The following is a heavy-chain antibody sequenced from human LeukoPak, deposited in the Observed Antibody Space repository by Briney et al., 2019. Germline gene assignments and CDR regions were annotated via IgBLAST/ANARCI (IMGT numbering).Heavy chain of an antibody. CDR1: GFLFSRYA. V-gene: IGHV3-23*01. Sequence: WGSLSLLCAASGFLFSRYAVIWVRQATGGGVVWVSANSGSGGSTYYADAVKTRCTISIDNSKNTLYLQMNSLRAEDTAVYYCAKGYYDSSGYWPVAFDIWGQGKMVTVSS. J-gene: IGHJ3*02. CDR3: AKGYYDSSGYWPVAFDI. CDR2: NSGSGGST. D-gene: IGHD3-22*01.